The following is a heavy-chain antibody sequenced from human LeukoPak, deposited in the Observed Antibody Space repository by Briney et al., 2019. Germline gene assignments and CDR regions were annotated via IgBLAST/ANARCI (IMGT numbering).Heavy chain of an antibody. J-gene: IGHJ3*02. Sequence: PSETLSLTCTVSGGSISTITYYWGWIRQPPGKGLEWVGHMYYRGNTFYNPSLKSRVTISVDTPKNHFSLTLSSVTAADTAVYYCARSDGYGLVGIWGQGTMVTVSS. CDR3: ARSDGYGLVGI. CDR1: GGSISTITYY. D-gene: IGHD3-10*01. CDR2: MYYRGNT. V-gene: IGHV4-39*07.